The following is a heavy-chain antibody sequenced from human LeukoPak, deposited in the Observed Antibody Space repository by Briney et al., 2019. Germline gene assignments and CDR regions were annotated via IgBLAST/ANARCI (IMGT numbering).Heavy chain of an antibody. D-gene: IGHD3-16*01. CDR3: VRWGD. Sequence: RLSCAASGFHLSSLWMNWVPQWPGKGLEWGTTIKQVGSEEYYLDAVTGRFTISRDNAKNSLYLQMNSLRAEDTAVYYCVRWGDWGQGTLVTVSS. J-gene: IGHJ4*02. CDR1: GFHLSSLW. V-gene: IGHV3-7*05. CDR2: IKQVGSEE.